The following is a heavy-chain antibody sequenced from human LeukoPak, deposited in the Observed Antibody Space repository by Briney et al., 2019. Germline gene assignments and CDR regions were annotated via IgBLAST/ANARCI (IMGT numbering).Heavy chain of an antibody. CDR3: ARTPGELDY. D-gene: IGHD7-27*01. J-gene: IGHJ4*02. CDR1: GYTFTSYG. CDR2: INPNSGGT. Sequence: GASVKVSCKASGYTFTSYGINWVRQAPGQGLEWMGWINPNSGGTNYAQKFQGRVTMTRDTSISTAYMELSRLRSDDTAVYYCARTPGELDYWGQGTLVTVSS. V-gene: IGHV1-2*02.